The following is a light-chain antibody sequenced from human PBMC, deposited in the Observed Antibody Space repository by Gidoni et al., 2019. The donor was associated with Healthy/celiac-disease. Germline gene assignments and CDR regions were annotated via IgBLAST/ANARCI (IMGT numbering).Light chain of an antibody. Sequence: HAVLSQPSSPPSSPGASATPTCTLRSGINVGTYRIYWYQQKPGSPPQYLLRYKSDSDKQQGSGVPSRFSGSKDASANAGILLISGLQSEDEADYYCMIWHSSAYVFGTGTKVTVL. V-gene: IGLV5-45*02. J-gene: IGLJ1*01. CDR3: MIWHSSAYV. CDR1: SGINVGTYR. CDR2: YKSDSDK.